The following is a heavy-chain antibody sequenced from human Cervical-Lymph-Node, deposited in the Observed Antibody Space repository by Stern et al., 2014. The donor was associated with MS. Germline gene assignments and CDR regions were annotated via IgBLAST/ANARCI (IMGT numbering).Heavy chain of an antibody. J-gene: IGHJ6*02. CDR2: IDWGDEK. V-gene: IGHV2-70*13. Sequence: QVTLKESGPALLRPTQTLTLTCSFSGFSLTTTGMCVSWIRQPPGKALEWLALIDWGDEKYYSTSLKSRLTISKDPSNNQVVLTMTNVDPVDTATYFCARSRSLYYYYGMDVWGQGATVTVSS. D-gene: IGHD3-16*01. CDR3: ARSRSLYYYYGMDV. CDR1: GFSLTTTGMC.